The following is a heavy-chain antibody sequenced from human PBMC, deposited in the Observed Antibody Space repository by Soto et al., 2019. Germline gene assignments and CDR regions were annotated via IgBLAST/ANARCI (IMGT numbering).Heavy chain of an antibody. CDR2: IRYDGSNK. CDR1: GFTFSSYG. CDR3: AREAGGNLMGYGMDV. D-gene: IGHD2-15*01. Sequence: QVQLVESGGGVVQPGWSLRLSCAASGFTFSSYGMHWVRQAPRKGLERVAVIRYDGSNKYYADSVKGRFTISRDNSKNALDLQMNSLRAEDTAVYYCAREAGGNLMGYGMDVWGQGTKVTVSS. J-gene: IGHJ6*02. V-gene: IGHV3-33*01.